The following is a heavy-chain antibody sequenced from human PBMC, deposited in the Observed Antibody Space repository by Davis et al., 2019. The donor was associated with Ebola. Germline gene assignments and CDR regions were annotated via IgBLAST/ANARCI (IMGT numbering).Heavy chain of an antibody. J-gene: IGHJ5*02. Sequence: GGSLRLSCAASGFTFSTYGMHWVRQAPGKGLEWVAVISYDGSHKYSADSVRGRFTISRDNSKNTLYLQMNSLRVEDTAVYYCARDPDTSGYYSWFDPWGQGTLVTVSS. CDR1: GFTFSTYG. CDR3: ARDPDTSGYYSWFDP. CDR2: ISYDGSHK. V-gene: IGHV3-30*03. D-gene: IGHD6-19*01.